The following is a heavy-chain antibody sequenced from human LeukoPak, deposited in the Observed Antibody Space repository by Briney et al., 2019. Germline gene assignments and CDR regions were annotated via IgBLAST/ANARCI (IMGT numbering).Heavy chain of an antibody. CDR3: ARAESPITMIVVVSAFDI. J-gene: IGHJ3*02. D-gene: IGHD3-22*01. Sequence: TGGSLRLSCAASGFTFSSYSMNWVRQTPGKGLEWVSSISSSSSYIYYADSVKGRFTISRDDAKNSLYLQMNSLRAEDTAVYYCARAESPITMIVVVSAFDIWGLGTMVTVSS. CDR2: ISSSSSYI. CDR1: GFTFSSYS. V-gene: IGHV3-21*01.